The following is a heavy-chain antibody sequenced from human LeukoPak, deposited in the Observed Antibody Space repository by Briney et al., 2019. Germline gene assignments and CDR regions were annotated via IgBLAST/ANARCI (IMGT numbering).Heavy chain of an antibody. V-gene: IGHV3-33*01. D-gene: IGHD6-19*01. J-gene: IGHJ5*02. CDR2: IWYDGSRK. CDR1: GFIFSSYG. Sequence: PGGSLRLSCAASGFIFSSYGMHWVRQAPGKGLEWVALIWYDGSRKFYADPVKGRFTISRDDSKNTLYLQMKSLRVEDTAVYFCARVRGGLAVAGRFDPWGQGTLVTVSS. CDR3: ARVRGGLAVAGRFDP.